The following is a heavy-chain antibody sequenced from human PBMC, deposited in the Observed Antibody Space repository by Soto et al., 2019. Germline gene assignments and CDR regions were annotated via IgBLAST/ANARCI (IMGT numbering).Heavy chain of an antibody. V-gene: IGHV1-69*01. J-gene: IGHJ4*02. CDR3: ATIPYSSSWAFGVDY. Sequence: QVQLVQSGAEVKKPGSSVKVSCKASGGTFSSYAISWVRQAPGQGLEWMGGIIPIFGTANYAQKFQGRATITADESTSTAYMELSSLRSEDTAVYYCATIPYSSSWAFGVDYWGQGTLVTVSS. CDR2: IIPIFGTA. CDR1: GGTFSSYA. D-gene: IGHD6-13*01.